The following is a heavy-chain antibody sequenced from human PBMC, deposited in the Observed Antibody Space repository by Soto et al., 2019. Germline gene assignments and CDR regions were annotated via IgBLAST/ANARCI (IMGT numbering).Heavy chain of an antibody. V-gene: IGHV1-69*13. D-gene: IGHD3-10*02. CDR1: GGTFSTYA. CDR3: ARARGPSMLRYYYGLDV. J-gene: IGHJ6*02. CDR2: IIPVFGAA. Sequence: SVKVSCKASGGTFSTYAISWVRQAPGQGLEWMGGIIPVFGAANYTQKFQGRVTITADESTSTVYMELSSLRSEDTAVYYCARARGPSMLRYYYGLDVWGQGTTVTVSS.